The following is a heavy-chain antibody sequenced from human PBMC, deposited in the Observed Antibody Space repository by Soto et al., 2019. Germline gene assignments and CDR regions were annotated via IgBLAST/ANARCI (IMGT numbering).Heavy chain of an antibody. J-gene: IGHJ4*02. CDR3: ARSMVVVTALDY. V-gene: IGHV1-3*05. D-gene: IGHD2-21*02. CDR1: GYTFTSYA. CDR2: INAGNVNT. Sequence: QVQLVQSGAEEKKPGASVKVSCKASGYTFTSYAMNWVRQAPGQRLEWMGWINAGNVNTKYSQKFQGRVTITRDTSASTAYMELSSLRSEDTAVYYCARSMVVVTALDYWGQGTLVTVSS.